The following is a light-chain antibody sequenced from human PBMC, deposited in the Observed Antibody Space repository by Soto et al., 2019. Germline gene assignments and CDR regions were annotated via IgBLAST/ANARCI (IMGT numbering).Light chain of an antibody. Sequence: QSALTQPASVSGSPGQSITISCTGTSGDVGGSKYVAWYQHHPGKAPRLMISEVSNRPSGVSNRFSGSKSGNTASLTISGLQPEDEADYYCSSRTSSSTYGFGTGTKLTVL. CDR1: SGDVGGSKY. CDR2: EVS. V-gene: IGLV2-14*01. J-gene: IGLJ1*01. CDR3: SSRTSSSTYG.